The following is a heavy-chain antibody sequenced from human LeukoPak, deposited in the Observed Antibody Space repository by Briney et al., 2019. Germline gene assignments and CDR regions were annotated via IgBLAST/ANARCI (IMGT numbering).Heavy chain of an antibody. V-gene: IGHV3-23*01. D-gene: IGHD6-13*01. CDR3: AKDLSSSSWPAWFDP. J-gene: IGHJ5*02. Sequence: GGSLRLSCAASGFTFSSYAMSWVRQAPGKGLDWVSAISGSGGSTYYADSVKGRFTISRDNSKNTLYLQMNSLRAEDTAVYYCAKDLSSSSWPAWFDPWGQETLVTVSS. CDR1: GFTFSSYA. CDR2: ISGSGGST.